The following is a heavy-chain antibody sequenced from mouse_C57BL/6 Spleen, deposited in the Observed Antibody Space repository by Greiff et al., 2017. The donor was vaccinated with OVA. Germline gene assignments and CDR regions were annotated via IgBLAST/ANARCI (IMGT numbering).Heavy chain of an antibody. CDR2: IHPNSGST. CDR1: GYTFTSYW. D-gene: IGHD2-3*01. Sequence: QVQLQQPGAELVKPGASVKLSCKASGYTFTSYWMHWVKQRPGQGLEWIGMIHPNSGSTNYNEKFKSKATLTVDKSSSTAYRQLSSLTSEDSAVYYCARSDDGYYWYFDVWGTGTTVTVSS. J-gene: IGHJ1*03. CDR3: ARSDDGYYWYFDV. V-gene: IGHV1-64*01.